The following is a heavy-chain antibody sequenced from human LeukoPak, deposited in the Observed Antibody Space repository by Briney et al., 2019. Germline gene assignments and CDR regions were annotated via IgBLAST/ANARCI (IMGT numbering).Heavy chain of an antibody. CDR1: GYTFTGYY. CDR3: ASHGGMAAAGKVFDF. V-gene: IGHV1-2*02. J-gene: IGHJ4*02. D-gene: IGHD6-13*01. CDR2: INPNSGGT. Sequence: GASVKVSCKASGYTFTGYYIHWVRQAPGQGLEWMGWINPNSGGTNYAQKFQGRVTLTGDTSITTAYMELSCLRSDDTAVYYCASHGGMAAAGKVFDFWGQGTLVTVSS.